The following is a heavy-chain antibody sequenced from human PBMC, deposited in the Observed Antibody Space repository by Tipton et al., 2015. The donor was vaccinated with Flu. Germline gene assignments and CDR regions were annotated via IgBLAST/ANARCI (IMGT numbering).Heavy chain of an antibody. D-gene: IGHD3-10*01. CDR2: IYYSGTT. CDR3: ARLEKYGAESYYPPVYGMDV. V-gene: IGHV4-39*07. Sequence: TLSLTCTVSGGSISNSNFHWGWIRQPPGKGLEWIGTIYYSGTTYYNASLKSRVTISVDTSKNQFSLRVSSVTAADTAVYHCARLEKYGAESYYPPVYGMDVWGQGTTVTVSS. J-gene: IGHJ6*02. CDR1: GGSISNSNFH.